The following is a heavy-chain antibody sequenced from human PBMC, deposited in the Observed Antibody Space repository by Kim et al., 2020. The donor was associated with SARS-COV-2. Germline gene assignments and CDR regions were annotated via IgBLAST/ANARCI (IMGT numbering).Heavy chain of an antibody. V-gene: IGHV3-23*01. CDR1: GFTFSSYA. Sequence: GGSLRLSCAASGFTFSSYAMSWVRQAPGKGLEWVSAISGSGGSTYYADSVKGRFTISRDNSKNTLYLQMNSLRAEDTAVYYCAKRRFGAYYYYYGMDVWGQGTTVTVSS. D-gene: IGHD3-10*01. CDR2: ISGSGGST. J-gene: IGHJ6*02. CDR3: AKRRFGAYYYYYGMDV.